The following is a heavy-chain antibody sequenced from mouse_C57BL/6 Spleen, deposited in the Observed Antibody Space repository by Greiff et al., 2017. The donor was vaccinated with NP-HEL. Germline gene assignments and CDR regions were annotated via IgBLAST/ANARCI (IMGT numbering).Heavy chain of an antibody. CDR1: GFNIKDDY. V-gene: IGHV14-4*01. Sequence: EVMLVESGAELVRPGASVKLSCTASGFNIKDDYMHWVKQRPEQGLEWIGWIDPENGDTEYASKFQGKATITADTSSNTAYLQLSSLTSEDTAVYYCTTDGNYAAYWGKGTLVTVSA. J-gene: IGHJ3*01. D-gene: IGHD2-1*01. CDR3: TTDGNYAAY. CDR2: IDPENGDT.